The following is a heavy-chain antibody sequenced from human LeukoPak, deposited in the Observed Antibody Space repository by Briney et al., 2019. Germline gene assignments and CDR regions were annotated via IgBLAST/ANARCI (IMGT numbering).Heavy chain of an antibody. Sequence: ASVKVSCKASGYTFTTYAMNWVRQAPGQGLEWMGWINTNTGNPAYAQGFTGRFVFSLDTSVSTAYLQISSLKADDTAVYYCAREIAIGRAAMEGLLHWGQGTLVTVSS. CDR2: INTNTGNP. V-gene: IGHV7-4-1*02. CDR1: GYTFTTYA. J-gene: IGHJ4*02. CDR3: AREIAIGRAAMEGLLH. D-gene: IGHD5-18*01.